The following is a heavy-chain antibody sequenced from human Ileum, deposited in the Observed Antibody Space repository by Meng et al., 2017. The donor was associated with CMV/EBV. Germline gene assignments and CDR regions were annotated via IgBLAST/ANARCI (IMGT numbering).Heavy chain of an antibody. CDR3: AREDSSGYYGIDY. D-gene: IGHD3-22*01. CDR1: GYTFIGYY. J-gene: IGHJ4*02. CDR2: INPNSGGT. Sequence: QVQLVQSGAEVKKPXASVKVSCKASGYTFIGYYMHWVRQAPGQGLEWMGWINPNSGGTNYAQKFQGRVTMTRDTSISTAYMELSRLRSDDTAVYYCAREDSSGYYGIDYWGQGTLVTVSS. V-gene: IGHV1-2*02.